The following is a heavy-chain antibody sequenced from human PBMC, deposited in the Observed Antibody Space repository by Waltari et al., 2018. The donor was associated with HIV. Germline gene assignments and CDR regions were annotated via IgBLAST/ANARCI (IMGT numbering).Heavy chain of an antibody. Sequence: QVQLQESGPGLVKPSEPLSLICSVSGGPTRGHSWPWIRQPPGKGLEWIGYVHGSGSTKYNPSLQSRLTISIDTSKNQVSLTLNSVTAADTAVYFCARVKASYYDGSGFYFLDFWGQGTLVTVSS. J-gene: IGHJ4*02. V-gene: IGHV4-59*11. CDR2: VHGSGST. CDR1: GGPTRGHS. CDR3: ARVKASYYDGSGFYFLDF. D-gene: IGHD3-22*01.